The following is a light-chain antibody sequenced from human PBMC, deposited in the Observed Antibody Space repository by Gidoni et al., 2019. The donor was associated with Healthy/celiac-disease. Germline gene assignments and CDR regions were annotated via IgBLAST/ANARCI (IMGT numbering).Light chain of an antibody. J-gene: IGLJ2*01. CDR1: ALPKQY. V-gene: IGLV3-25*03. CDR3: QSADSSGTYVV. CDR2: EDR. Sequence: SYELTQPPSVAVSRGQTARITCSGDALPKQYAYWYQQKPGQAPVLLIYEDRQRPSGIPERFSGSSSGTTVTLTISGVQAEDEADYYCQSADSSGTYVVFGGGTKLTVL.